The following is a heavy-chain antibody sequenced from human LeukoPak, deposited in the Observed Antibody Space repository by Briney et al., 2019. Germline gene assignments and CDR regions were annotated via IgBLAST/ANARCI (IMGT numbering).Heavy chain of an antibody. J-gene: IGHJ4*02. CDR1: GFTFSSYA. D-gene: IGHD3-3*01. CDR2: ISGSGGST. Sequence: GGSLRLSCAASGFTFSSYAMSWVRQAPGKGLEWVSAISGSGGSTYYADSVKGRFTISRDNSKNTLYLQMTSLRAEDTAVYYCAKESNPHYYAFWSGYQVDYWGQGTLVTVSS. V-gene: IGHV3-23*01. CDR3: AKESNPHYYAFWSGYQVDY.